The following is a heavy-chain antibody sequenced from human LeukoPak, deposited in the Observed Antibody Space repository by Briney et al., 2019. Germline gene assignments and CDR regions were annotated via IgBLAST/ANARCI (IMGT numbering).Heavy chain of an antibody. CDR3: AKDCANYGSGKVYDNPIDY. D-gene: IGHD3-10*01. J-gene: IGHJ4*02. Sequence: PGGSLRLSCAASGFTFSNYAMNWVRQAPGKGLEWVAGISDRGVNSFHADSVKGRFTISRDNSKNTLFLQMNSLSAEDTAVYYCAKDCANYGSGKVYDNPIDYWGQGTLVTVSS. CDR1: GFTFSNYA. V-gene: IGHV3-23*01. CDR2: ISDRGVNS.